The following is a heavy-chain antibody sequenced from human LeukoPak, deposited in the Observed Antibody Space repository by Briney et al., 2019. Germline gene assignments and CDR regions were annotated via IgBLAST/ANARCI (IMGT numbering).Heavy chain of an antibody. CDR2: MNPNSGNT. V-gene: IGHV1-8*01. CDR1: GYTFTSYD. CDR3: ARGADWQILEYYYYMDV. J-gene: IGHJ6*03. D-gene: IGHD3-9*01. Sequence: GASVKVSCKASGYTFTSYDINWVRQATGQGLEWMGWMNPNSGNTGYAQKFQGRVTMTRNTSISTAYMELSSPRSEDTAVYYCARGADWQILEYYYYMDVWGKGTTVTVSS.